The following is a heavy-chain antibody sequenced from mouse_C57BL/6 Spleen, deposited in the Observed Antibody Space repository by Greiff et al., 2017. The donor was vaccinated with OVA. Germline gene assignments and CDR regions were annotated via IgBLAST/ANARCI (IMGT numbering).Heavy chain of an antibody. Sequence: EVKLMESGGGLVQPGGSLSLSCAASGFTFTDYYMSWVRQPPGKALEWLGFIRNKANGYTTEYSASVKGRFTISRDNSQSILYLQMNALRAEDSATYYCARSPSGYFDVWGTGTTVTVSS. V-gene: IGHV7-3*01. J-gene: IGHJ1*03. CDR1: GFTFTDYY. CDR3: ARSPSGYFDV. D-gene: IGHD6-1*01. CDR2: IRNKANGYTT.